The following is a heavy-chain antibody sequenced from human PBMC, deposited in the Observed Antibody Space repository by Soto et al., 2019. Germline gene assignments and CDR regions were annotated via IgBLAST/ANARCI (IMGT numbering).Heavy chain of an antibody. CDR3: ARDSVVVVAALEYNWFDP. V-gene: IGHV3-21*01. CDR1: GFTFSSYS. Sequence: GGSLRLSCAASGFTFSSYSMNWVRQAPGKGLEWVSSISSSSSYIYYADSVKGRFTIPRDNAKNSLYLQMNSLRAEDTAVYYCARDSVVVVAALEYNWFDPWGQGTLVTVSS. D-gene: IGHD2-15*01. J-gene: IGHJ5*02. CDR2: ISSSSSYI.